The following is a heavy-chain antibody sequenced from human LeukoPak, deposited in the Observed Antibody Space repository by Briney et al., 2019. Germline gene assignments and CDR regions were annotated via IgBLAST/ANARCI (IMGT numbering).Heavy chain of an antibody. V-gene: IGHV3-21*01. D-gene: IGHD2-2*01. CDR2: ISSSSSYI. CDR1: GFTFSSYS. CDR3: ARHSKPRSSTSEEIDY. Sequence: GGSLRLSCAASGFTFSSYSMNWVRQAPGKGLEWVSSISSSSSYIYYADSVKGRFTISRDNAKNSLYLQMNSLRAEDTAVYYCARHSKPRSSTSEEIDYWGQGTLVTVSS. J-gene: IGHJ4*02.